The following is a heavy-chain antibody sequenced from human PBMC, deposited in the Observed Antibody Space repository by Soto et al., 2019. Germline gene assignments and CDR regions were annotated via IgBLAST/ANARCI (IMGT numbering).Heavy chain of an antibody. Sequence: QDQLVQSGAEVKKPGSSVKVSCKASGGTFSSHTFSWVRQAPGQGLEWMGRISPALGTATYAQKFQGRVTMTADESSTTVYMELNSLRSEDTAVYYCARPDFGDYWYFDLWGRGTLVTVSS. CDR3: ARPDFGDYWYFDL. CDR2: ISPALGTA. D-gene: IGHD4-17*01. V-gene: IGHV1-69*08. CDR1: GGTFSSHT. J-gene: IGHJ2*01.